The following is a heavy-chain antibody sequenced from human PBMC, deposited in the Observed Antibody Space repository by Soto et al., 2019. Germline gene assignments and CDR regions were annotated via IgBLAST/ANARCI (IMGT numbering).Heavy chain of an antibody. V-gene: IGHV4-30-4*01. Sequence: PSETLSLTCTVSGASIRSTDYYWSWIRQAPGKGLEWIGYVYYTGRTYYNPSLMSRLTISVDTSKNQFSLKLTSVTAAETAVYYCVRTARQGAVAPHWFDRWGQGTQVTVSS. CDR2: VYYTGRT. CDR3: VRTARQGAVAPHWFDR. J-gene: IGHJ5*02. CDR1: GASIRSTDYY. D-gene: IGHD2-21*02.